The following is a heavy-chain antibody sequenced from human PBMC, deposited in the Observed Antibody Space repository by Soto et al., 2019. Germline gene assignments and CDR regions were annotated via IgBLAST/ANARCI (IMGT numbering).Heavy chain of an antibody. CDR1: GGTFSSYA. D-gene: IGHD1-26*01. J-gene: IGHJ3*02. V-gene: IGHV1-69*01. Sequence: QVQLVQSGAEAKKPGSSVKVYCKASGGTFSSYAISWLRQAPGQGLEWMGGIIPIFGTANYAQKFQGRVTITADESTSTAYMELSSLRSEDTAVYYCARWLSGRYEKGAFDIWGQGTMVTVSS. CDR2: IIPIFGTA. CDR3: ARWLSGRYEKGAFDI.